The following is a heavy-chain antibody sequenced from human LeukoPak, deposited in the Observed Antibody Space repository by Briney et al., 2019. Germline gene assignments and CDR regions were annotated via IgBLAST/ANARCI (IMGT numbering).Heavy chain of an antibody. CDR1: GYTFTSYD. D-gene: IGHD3-3*01. J-gene: IGHJ4*02. CDR2: MNPNSGNT. Sequence: ASVKASCKASGYTFTSYDINWVRQATGQGLEWMGWMNPNSGNTGYAQKFQGRVTMTRNTSISTAYMELSSLRSEDTAVYYCARGRIDRFLEWLTGTKYYFDYWGRGTLVTVSS. CDR3: ARGRIDRFLEWLTGTKYYFDY. V-gene: IGHV1-8*01.